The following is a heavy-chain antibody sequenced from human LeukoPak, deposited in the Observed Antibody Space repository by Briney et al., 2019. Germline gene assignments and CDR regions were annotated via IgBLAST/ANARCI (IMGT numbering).Heavy chain of an antibody. V-gene: IGHV3-23*01. Sequence: GGSLRLSCAASGFTFSSYAMSWVRQAPGKGLEWVSAISGSGGSTYYVDSVKGRFTISRDNAKNSLYLQMNSLRAEDTAVYYCAGAYGGNSLDYWGQGTLVTVSS. J-gene: IGHJ4*02. CDR2: ISGSGGST. CDR1: GFTFSSYA. CDR3: AGAYGGNSLDY. D-gene: IGHD4-23*01.